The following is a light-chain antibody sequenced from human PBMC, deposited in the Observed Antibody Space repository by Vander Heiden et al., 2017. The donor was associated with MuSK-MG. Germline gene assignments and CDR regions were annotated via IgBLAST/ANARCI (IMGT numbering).Light chain of an antibody. CDR3: QQYQSTVFT. CDR1: QDIYSS. J-gene: IGKJ4*01. Sequence: DIQMTQSPSSLSASVGDRVTITCRASQDIYSSLAWYQQKPGKAPKLLLYSASRLESGVPSRFSGSGSGTEYTLTISSLQPEDFASYFCQQYQSTVFTLGGGTTVEIK. CDR2: SAS. V-gene: IGKV1-NL1*01.